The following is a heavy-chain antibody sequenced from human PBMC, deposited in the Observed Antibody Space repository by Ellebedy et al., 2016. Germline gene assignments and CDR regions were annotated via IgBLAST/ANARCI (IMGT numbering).Heavy chain of an antibody. J-gene: IGHJ5*02. V-gene: IGHV4-34*01. CDR3: ATRIVGDPAWFDP. CDR1: GGSFSGYY. Sequence: SETLSLTCAVYGGSFSGYYWSWIRQPPGKGLEWIGEINHSGSTNYNPSLKSRVTISVDTSKNQFSLKLSSVTAADTAVYYCATRIVGDPAWFDPWGQGTLVTVSS. D-gene: IGHD1-26*01. CDR2: INHSGST.